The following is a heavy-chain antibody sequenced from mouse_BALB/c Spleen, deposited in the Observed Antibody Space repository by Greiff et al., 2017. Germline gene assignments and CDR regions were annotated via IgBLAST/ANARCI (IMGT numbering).Heavy chain of an antibody. D-gene: IGHD2-1*01. J-gene: IGHJ4*01. CDR1: GFDFSRYW. CDR2: INPGSSTI. CDR3: ASIYGNYGPMDY. Sequence: DVKLQESGGGLVQPGGSLNLSCAASGFDFSRYWMSWARQAPGKGQEWIGEINPGSSTINYTPSLKDKFIISRDNAKNTLYLQMSKVRSEDTALYYCASIYGNYGPMDYWGQGTSVTVSS. V-gene: IGHV4-2*02.